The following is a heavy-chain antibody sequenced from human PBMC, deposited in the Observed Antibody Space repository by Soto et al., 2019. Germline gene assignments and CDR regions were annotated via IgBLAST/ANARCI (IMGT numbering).Heavy chain of an antibody. J-gene: IGHJ3*02. V-gene: IGHV2-70*01. D-gene: IGHD3-16*01. CDR3: ARSHRGGADAFDI. Sequence: TDALTQSLTFAGCSLIKKGMCVSWIRQPPGKALEWLALIDWDDDKYYSTSLKTRLTISKDTSKNQVVLTMTNMDPVDTATYSCARSHRGGADAFDIWGQGTMVTVSS. CDR2: IDWDDDK. CDR1: GCSLIKKGMC.